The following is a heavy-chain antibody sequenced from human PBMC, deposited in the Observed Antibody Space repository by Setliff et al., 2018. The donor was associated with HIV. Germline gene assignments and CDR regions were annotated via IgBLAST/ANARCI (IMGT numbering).Heavy chain of an antibody. CDR1: GYSISSGFN. D-gene: IGHD3-10*01. V-gene: IGHV4-38-2*01. J-gene: IGHJ5*02. Sequence: PSETLSLTCAVSGYSISSGFNWGWIRQSPEKGLEWIGNIYHVGTTYYNPSLESRVTISVDTSKSQFSLKLTSVTASDTAVYYCARGGDFSGSGSLGSWGQGTLVTVSS. CDR2: IYHVGTT. CDR3: ARGGDFSGSGSLGS.